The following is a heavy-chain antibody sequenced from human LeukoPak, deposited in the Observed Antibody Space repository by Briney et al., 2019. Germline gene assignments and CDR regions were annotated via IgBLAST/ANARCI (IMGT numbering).Heavy chain of an antibody. J-gene: IGHJ6*03. CDR2: IIPIFGTA. D-gene: IGHD3-9*01. CDR1: GGTFSSYA. V-gene: IGHV1-69*05. Sequence: ASVKVSCKASGGTFSSYAISWVRQAPGQGLEWMGGIIPIFGTANYAQKFQGRVTITTDESTSTAYMELSSLRSEDTAVYYCARHITISHFYYYMDVWGKGTTVTVSS. CDR3: ARHITISHFYYYMDV.